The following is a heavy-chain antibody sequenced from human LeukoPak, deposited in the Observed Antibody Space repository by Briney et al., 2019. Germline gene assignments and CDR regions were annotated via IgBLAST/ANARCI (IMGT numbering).Heavy chain of an antibody. D-gene: IGHD3-16*01. CDR2: ISPRGDIT. V-gene: IGHV3-23*01. CDR1: GFIFRSHG. J-gene: IGHJ1*01. Sequence: GGTLRLSCAASGFIFRSHGMNWVRQAPGKGLEWVSGISPRGDITYYKDSVRGGFTISRDNFKNTVSLQLNSLRAEDTAMYYCAKDDDWGRFNHWGQGTLVTVSS. CDR3: AKDDDWGRFNH.